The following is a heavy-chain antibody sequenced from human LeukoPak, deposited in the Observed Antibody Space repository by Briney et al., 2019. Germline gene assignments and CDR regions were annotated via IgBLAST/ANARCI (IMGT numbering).Heavy chain of an antibody. CDR3: ARELISRYSSSWYYFDY. CDR1: GGSISSGSYY. V-gene: IGHV4-61*02. Sequence: PSETLSVTCTVSGGSISSGSYYWSWIRQPAGKGLQWIERIYTSGSTNYNPSLKRRVTISVDTSKNQFSLKLSSVTAADTAVYYCARELISRYSSSWYYFDYWGQGTLVTVSS. J-gene: IGHJ4*02. CDR2: IYTSGST. D-gene: IGHD6-13*01.